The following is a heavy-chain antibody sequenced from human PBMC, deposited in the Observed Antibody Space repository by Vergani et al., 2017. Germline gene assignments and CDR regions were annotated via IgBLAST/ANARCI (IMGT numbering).Heavy chain of an antibody. J-gene: IGHJ4*02. CDR3: AAETYYYDSSGYYYARSPFDY. Sequence: QVQLVQSGAEVKKPGASVKVSCKASGYTFTSYGISWVRQAPGQGLEWMGWISAYNGNTNYAQKLQGRVTMTTDTSTRTAYMELRSLRSNDTAVYYCAAETYYYDSSGYYYARSPFDYWGQGTLVTVSS. CDR1: GYTFTSYG. D-gene: IGHD3-22*01. CDR2: ISAYNGNT. V-gene: IGHV1-18*01.